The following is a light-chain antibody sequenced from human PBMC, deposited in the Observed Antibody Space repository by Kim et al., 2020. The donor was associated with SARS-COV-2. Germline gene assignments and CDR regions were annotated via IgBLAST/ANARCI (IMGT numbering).Light chain of an antibody. J-gene: IGLJ1*01. V-gene: IGLV3-1*01. Sequence: SYELTQPPSVSVSPGQTASITCSGDKLGDKYACWYQQKPGQSPVLVIYQDSKRPSGIPERFSGSNSGNTATLTISGTRAMDEADYYCQAWDSSTVIFGTGTKVTDL. CDR3: QAWDSSTVI. CDR2: QDS. CDR1: KLGDKY.